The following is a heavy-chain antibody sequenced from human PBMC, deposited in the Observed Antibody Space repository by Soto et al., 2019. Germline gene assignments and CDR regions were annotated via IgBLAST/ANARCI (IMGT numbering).Heavy chain of an antibody. Sequence: QVQLVESAGRVVQPGRSLRLSCAASGFTFSSYGMHWVRQAPGTGLEWVAVISYDGGLQHYADSVKGRLTISRDNSKNMVLLQMNSLRAEDTAVYYCVSDRGYGHASVPYSWGQGTLVSVSS. CDR1: GFTFSSYG. CDR2: ISYDGGLQ. V-gene: IGHV3-30*03. D-gene: IGHD5-18*01. J-gene: IGHJ4*02. CDR3: VSDRGYGHASVPYS.